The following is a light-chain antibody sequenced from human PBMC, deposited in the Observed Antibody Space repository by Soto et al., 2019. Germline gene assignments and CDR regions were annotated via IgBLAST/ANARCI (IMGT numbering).Light chain of an antibody. CDR3: MQAIQAPRS. J-gene: IGKJ1*01. CDR2: LGS. CDR1: QSLLHSNGNIY. Sequence: DTVLTQSPLSLPVTPGEPASISCRSSQSLLHSNGNIYLDWYLQKPGQSPQLQIYLGSIRAYGVPERFSGGGSGTDFTLKITRVEAEDVVVYYCMQAIQAPRSFGLGTKVEIK. V-gene: IGKV2-28*01.